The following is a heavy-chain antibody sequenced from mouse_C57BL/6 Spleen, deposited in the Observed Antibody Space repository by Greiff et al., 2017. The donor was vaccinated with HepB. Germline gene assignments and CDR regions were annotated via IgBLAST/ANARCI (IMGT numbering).Heavy chain of an antibody. V-gene: IGHV1-15*01. Sequence: VQLQQSGAELVRPGASVTLSCKASGYTFTDYEMHWVKQTPVHGLEWIGAIDPETGGTAYNQKFKGKAILTAYKSSSTAYMELRSLTSEDSAVYYCTRYRAGTSGPFDYWGQGTTLTVSS. D-gene: IGHD3-3*01. CDR3: TRYRAGTSGPFDY. CDR2: IDPETGGT. J-gene: IGHJ2*01. CDR1: GYTFTDYE.